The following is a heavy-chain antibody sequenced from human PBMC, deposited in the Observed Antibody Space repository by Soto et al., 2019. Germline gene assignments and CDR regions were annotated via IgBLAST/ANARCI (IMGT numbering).Heavy chain of an antibody. CDR3: ASWEEDSRSSKGMGFDY. V-gene: IGHV1-69*01. Sequence: QVQLVQSGAEVKKPGSSVKVSCKASGGTFSSYAISWVRQAPGQGLEWMGGIIPIFGTANYAQKFQGRVTITADESTSTAYMELSSLRSEDTAVYYCASWEEDSRSSKGMGFDYWGQGTLVTVSS. J-gene: IGHJ4*02. D-gene: IGHD6-6*01. CDR1: GGTFSSYA. CDR2: IIPIFGTA.